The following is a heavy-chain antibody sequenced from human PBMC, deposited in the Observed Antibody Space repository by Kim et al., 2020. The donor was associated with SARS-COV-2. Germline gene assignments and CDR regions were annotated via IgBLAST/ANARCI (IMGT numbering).Heavy chain of an antibody. V-gene: IGHV3-9*01. CDR3: AKDGSAENLGIAAAGPDY. D-gene: IGHD6-13*01. Sequence: KGRFTISKDNAKNSLYLQMNSLRAEDTALYYCAKDGSAENLGIAAAGPDYWGQGTLVTVSS. J-gene: IGHJ4*02.